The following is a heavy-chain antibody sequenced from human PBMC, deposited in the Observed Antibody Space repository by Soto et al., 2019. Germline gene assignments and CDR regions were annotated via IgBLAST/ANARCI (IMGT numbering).Heavy chain of an antibody. D-gene: IGHD6-19*01. J-gene: IGHJ4*02. V-gene: IGHV3-9*01. Sequence: EVQLVESGGGLVQPGRSLRVSCAASGFTFDDYAMHWVRQAPGKGLEWVSGISWNSGSIAYADSVKGRFTISRENAKNPLYLPLDSLRADDTAVYYCAKAMGSGRYVGFDYWGQGTLVTVSS. CDR1: GFTFDDYA. CDR2: ISWNSGSI. CDR3: AKAMGSGRYVGFDY.